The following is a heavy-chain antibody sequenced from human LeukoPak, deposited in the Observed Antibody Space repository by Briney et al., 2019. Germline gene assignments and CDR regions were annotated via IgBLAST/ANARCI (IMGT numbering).Heavy chain of an antibody. CDR1: GGSISSYY. J-gene: IGHJ4*02. CDR3: ARESFYSSGWTRDY. CDR2: IYTSGST. D-gene: IGHD6-19*01. Sequence: SETLSLTCTVSGGSISSYYWSWIRQPAGKGLEWIGRIYTSGSTSYNPSLKSRVTMSVDTSKNQFSLKLSSVTAADTAVYYCARESFYSSGWTRDYWGQGTLVTVSS. V-gene: IGHV4-4*07.